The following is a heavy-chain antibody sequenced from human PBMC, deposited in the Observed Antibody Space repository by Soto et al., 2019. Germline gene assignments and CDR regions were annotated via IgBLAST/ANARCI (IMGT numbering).Heavy chain of an antibody. CDR1: GFTFDDYA. CDR2: ISWNSGSI. CDR3: AKGVGGSSWYFFDY. J-gene: IGHJ4*02. V-gene: IGHV3-9*01. D-gene: IGHD6-13*01. Sequence: DVQLVESGGGLVQPGRSLRLSCAASGFTFDDYAMHWVRQAPGKGLEWVSGISWNSGSIGYADSVKGRFTISRDNAKNSLYLQMNSLRAEDTALYYCAKGVGGSSWYFFDYWGQGTLVTVSS.